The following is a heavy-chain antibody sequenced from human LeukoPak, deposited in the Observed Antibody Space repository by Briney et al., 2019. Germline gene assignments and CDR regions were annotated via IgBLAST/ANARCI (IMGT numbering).Heavy chain of an antibody. CDR2: IKQDGSEK. CDR1: GFTFSSYW. D-gene: IGHD4/OR15-4a*01. Sequence: GSLRLSCAASGFTFSSYWMGWVRQAPGKGREWVANIKQDGSEKYYLDSVKGRFTISRDNAKNSLYLQMNSLRAEDTAVYYCARRAGAYSHLYDYWGQGTLVTVSS. CDR3: ARRAGAYSHLYDY. V-gene: IGHV3-7*03. J-gene: IGHJ4*02.